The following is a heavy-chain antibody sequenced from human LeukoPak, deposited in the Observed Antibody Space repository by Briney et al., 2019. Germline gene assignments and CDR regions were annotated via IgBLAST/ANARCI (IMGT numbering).Heavy chain of an antibody. CDR2: ISSSSSYI. CDR3: ARGIDYGWFDP. J-gene: IGHJ5*02. Sequence: GGSLRLSCAASGFTFSSYSMNWVRQAPGKGLEWVSSISSSSSYIYYADSVKGRFTISRDNAKNSLHLQMNSLRAEDTGIFYCARGIDYGWFDPWGQGTLVTVSS. CDR1: GFTFSSYS. V-gene: IGHV3-21*01. D-gene: IGHD4-17*01.